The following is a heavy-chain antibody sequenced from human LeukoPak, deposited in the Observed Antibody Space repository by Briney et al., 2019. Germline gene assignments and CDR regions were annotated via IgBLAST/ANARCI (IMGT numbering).Heavy chain of an antibody. Sequence: SETLSLTCTVSGGSISSYYWSWIRQPPGKGLEWIGYIYHSGSTYYNPSLKSRVTISVDRSKNQFSLKLSSVTAADTAVYYCARHGDYGWFDYWGQGTLVTVTS. CDR3: ARHGDYGWFDY. D-gene: IGHD4-17*01. V-gene: IGHV4-59*08. J-gene: IGHJ4*02. CDR2: IYHSGST. CDR1: GGSISSYY.